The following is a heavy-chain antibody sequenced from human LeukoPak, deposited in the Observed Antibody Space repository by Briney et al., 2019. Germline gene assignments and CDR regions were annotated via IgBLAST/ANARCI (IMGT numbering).Heavy chain of an antibody. Sequence: GGSLRLSCAASGFTFSDYYMSWIRQAPGKGLEWVAVISYDGSNKYYADSVKGRFTISRDNSKNTLYLQMNSLRAEDTAVYYCAKIGSSGSAFDYWGQGTLVTVSS. CDR2: ISYDGSNK. V-gene: IGHV3-30*18. D-gene: IGHD6-19*01. CDR1: GFTFSDYY. J-gene: IGHJ4*02. CDR3: AKIGSSGSAFDY.